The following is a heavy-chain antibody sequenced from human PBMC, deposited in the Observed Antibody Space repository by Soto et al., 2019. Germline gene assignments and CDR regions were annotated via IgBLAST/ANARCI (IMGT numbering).Heavy chain of an antibody. V-gene: IGHV3-30-3*01. D-gene: IGHD2-15*01. CDR3: ARVDPGYSPFDY. CDR1: GFTFSSYA. J-gene: IGHJ4*02. Sequence: GGSLRLSCAASGFTFSSYAIHWVRQAPGKGLEWVALISDDGSNKYYADSVKGRFTISRDNSKNTLYLQMNSLRAEDTAVYYCARVDPGYSPFDYWGQGSLVTVSS. CDR2: ISDDGSNK.